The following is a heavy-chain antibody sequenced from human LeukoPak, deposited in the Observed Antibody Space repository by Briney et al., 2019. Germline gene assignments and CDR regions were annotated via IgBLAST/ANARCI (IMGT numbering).Heavy chain of an antibody. J-gene: IGHJ1*01. D-gene: IGHD5-18*01. CDR3: AKDRDEYSLEYFQH. V-gene: IGHV3-33*06. CDR1: GFTFSSYG. Sequence: GGSLRLSCAASGFTFSSYGMHWVRQAPGKGLEWVAVIWYDGSNKYYADSVKGRFTISRGNSKNTLYLQMNSLRAEDTAVYYCAKDRDEYSLEYFQHWGQGTLVTVSS. CDR2: IWYDGSNK.